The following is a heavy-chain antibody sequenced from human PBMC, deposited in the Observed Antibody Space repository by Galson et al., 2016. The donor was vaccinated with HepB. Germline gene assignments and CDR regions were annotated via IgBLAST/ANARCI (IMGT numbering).Heavy chain of an antibody. D-gene: IGHD6-19*01. Sequence: SLRFSCAASGFAFSNYAVNWVRQAPGKGLEWIASISLSGSTTYYADSVKGRFTISRDNSKSTLYLEMNSLRTEDTAIYYCAKPYTSGWLTSFDHWGQGTLVSVSS. CDR2: ISLSGSTT. CDR1: GFAFSNYA. V-gene: IGHV3-23*01. J-gene: IGHJ4*02. CDR3: AKPYTSGWLTSFDH.